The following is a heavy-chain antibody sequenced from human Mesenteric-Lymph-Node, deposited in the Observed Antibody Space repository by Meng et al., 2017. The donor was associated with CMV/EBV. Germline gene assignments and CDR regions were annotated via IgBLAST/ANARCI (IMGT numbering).Heavy chain of an antibody. CDR1: GGSFSGYY. V-gene: IGHV4-34*01. CDR2: INHSGST. Sequence: QHGAARLLWPSDPLSLTCAVYGGSFSGYYWSWIRQPPGKGLEWIGEINHSGSTNYNPSLKSRVTISVDTSKNQFSLKLSSVSAADTAVYYCARHQRWLKSEGGFNYWGQGTLVTVSS. J-gene: IGHJ4*02. D-gene: IGHD4-23*01. CDR3: ARHQRWLKSEGGFNY.